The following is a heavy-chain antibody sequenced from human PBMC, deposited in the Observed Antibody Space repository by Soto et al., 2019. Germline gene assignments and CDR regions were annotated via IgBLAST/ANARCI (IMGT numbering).Heavy chain of an antibody. CDR3: ARDSTPHLAYCINGVCCNDY. D-gene: IGHD2-8*01. V-gene: IGHV3-23*01. CDR2: ISSSGDAT. CDR1: GFTFSSYA. J-gene: IGHJ4*02. Sequence: GSQRLSCAASGFTFSSYAMSWVRQAPWKGLEWFSAISSSGDATYYADSVKGRFTISRDNSKNTLYLQMSTLRVEDTAVYYCARDSTPHLAYCINGVCCNDYWGQGALVTVSS.